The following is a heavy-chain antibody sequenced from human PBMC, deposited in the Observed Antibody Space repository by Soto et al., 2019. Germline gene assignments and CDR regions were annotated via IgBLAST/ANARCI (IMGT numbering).Heavy chain of an antibody. V-gene: IGHV3-30*18. CDR3: AKGHLRYSSGPFDY. CDR2: ISYDGSNK. D-gene: IGHD6-19*01. CDR1: GFTFSSYG. J-gene: IGHJ4*02. Sequence: QVQLVESGGGVVQPGRSLRLSCAASGFTFSSYGMHWVRQAPGKGLEWVAVISYDGSNKYYADSVKGRFTISRDNSKNTLYLQMNSLRAEDTAVYYCAKGHLRYSSGPFDYWGQGTLVTVSS.